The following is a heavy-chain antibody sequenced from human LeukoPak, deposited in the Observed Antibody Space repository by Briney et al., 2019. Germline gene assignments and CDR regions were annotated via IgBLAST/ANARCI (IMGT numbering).Heavy chain of an antibody. J-gene: IGHJ4*02. CDR1: GYTLTELS. Sequence: ASVKVSCKVSGYTLTELSMHWVRQAPGKGLEWMGGFDPEDGETIYAQEFQGRVTMTEDTSTDTAYMELSSLRSEDTAVYYCATVAARPGRFDYWGQGTLVTVSS. V-gene: IGHV1-24*01. D-gene: IGHD6-6*01. CDR3: ATVAARPGRFDY. CDR2: FDPEDGET.